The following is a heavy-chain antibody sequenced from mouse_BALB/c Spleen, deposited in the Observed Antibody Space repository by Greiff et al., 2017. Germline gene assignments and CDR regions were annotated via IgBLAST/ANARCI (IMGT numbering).Heavy chain of an antibody. Sequence: QVQLKQSGPGLVAPSQSLSITCTVSGFSLTSYGVHWVRQPPGKGLEWLGVIWAGGSTNYNSALMSRLSISKDNSKSQVFLKMNSLQTDDTAMYYCARARDYGSPYAMDYWGQGTSVTVSS. CDR1: GFSLTSYG. V-gene: IGHV2-9*02. D-gene: IGHD1-1*01. CDR3: ARARDYGSPYAMDY. CDR2: IWAGGST. J-gene: IGHJ4*01.